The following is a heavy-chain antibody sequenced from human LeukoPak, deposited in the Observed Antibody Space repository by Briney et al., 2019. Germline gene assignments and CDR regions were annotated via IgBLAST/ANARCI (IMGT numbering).Heavy chain of an antibody. CDR1: GFTFSSYA. D-gene: IGHD4-17*01. CDR2: ISYDGSNK. Sequence: GRSLRLSCAASGFTFSSYALHWVRQAPGKGLEWVAVISYDGSNKYYADSVKGRFTISRDNSKNTLYLQMNSLRAEDTAVYYCASDGDYDLGAFDIWGQGTMVTVSS. CDR3: ASDGDYDLGAFDI. J-gene: IGHJ3*02. V-gene: IGHV3-30-3*01.